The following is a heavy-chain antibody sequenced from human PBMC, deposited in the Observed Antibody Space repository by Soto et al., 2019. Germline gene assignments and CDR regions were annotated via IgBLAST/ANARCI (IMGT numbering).Heavy chain of an antibody. CDR2: ISSSSSYI. Sequence: GGSLRLSCAASGFTFSSDSMNWVRQARGKGLEWVSSISSSSSYIYYADSVKGRFTISRDNAKNSLYLQMNSLRAEDTAVYYCARDRDSSGYYGYQYYGMDVWGQATTVTVS. CDR3: ARDRDSSGYYGYQYYGMDV. D-gene: IGHD3-22*01. J-gene: IGHJ6*02. V-gene: IGHV3-21*01. CDR1: GFTFSSDS.